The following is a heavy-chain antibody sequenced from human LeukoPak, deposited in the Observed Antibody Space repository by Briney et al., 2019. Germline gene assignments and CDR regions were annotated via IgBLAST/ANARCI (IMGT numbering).Heavy chain of an antibody. CDR1: GGSFSGYY. CDR3: ATLEIGDYYFDY. CDR2: ISYSGSI. D-gene: IGHD3-16*01. Sequence: SETLSLTCAVYGGSFSGYYWSWIRQPPGQGLEWIGSISYSGSIHYNPSLKGRVTISVDTSRNHFSLRLSSVTAADTAAYYCATLEIGDYYFDYWGQGTLVTVSS. J-gene: IGHJ4*02. V-gene: IGHV4-34*01.